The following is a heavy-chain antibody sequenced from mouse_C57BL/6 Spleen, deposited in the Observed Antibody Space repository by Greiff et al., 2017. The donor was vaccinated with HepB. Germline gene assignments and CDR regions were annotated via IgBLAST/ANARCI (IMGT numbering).Heavy chain of an antibody. D-gene: IGHD3-2*02. V-gene: IGHV1-42*01. CDR1: GYSFTGYY. CDR2: INPSTGGT. Sequence: EVQLQQSGPELVKPGASVKISCKASGYSFTGYYMNWVKQSPEKSLEWIGEINPSTGGTTYNQKFKAKATLTVDKSSSTAYMQLKSLTSEDSAVYYCARERQLRLRGWFAYWGQGTLVTVSA. J-gene: IGHJ3*01. CDR3: ARERQLRLRGWFAY.